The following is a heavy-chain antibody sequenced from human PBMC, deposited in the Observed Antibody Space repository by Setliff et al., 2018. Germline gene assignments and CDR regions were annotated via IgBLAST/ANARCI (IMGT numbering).Heavy chain of an antibody. D-gene: IGHD3-9*01. CDR3: AGVDVLTASPF. CDR1: GYIFAGYY. V-gene: IGHV1-2*02. CDR2: INPNSAGT. J-gene: IGHJ4*02. Sequence: GASVKVSCKASGYIFAGYYIHWVRQAPGQGLEWMGWINPNSAGTNYAQKFQGRVTMAWDASITTAYLDLSRLTSDDTASYYCAGVDVLTASPFWGLGTRVTVSS.